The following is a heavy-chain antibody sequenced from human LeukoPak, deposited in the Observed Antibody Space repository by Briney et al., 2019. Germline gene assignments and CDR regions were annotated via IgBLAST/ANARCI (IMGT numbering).Heavy chain of an antibody. Sequence: SETLFLTCSVSGGSISPYFWSWIRQPPGKGLEWIGYIAYSGSTNYNPSLKSRVTISVDTSKNQFSLRLNSVTTADTAVYYCARDDYRGVTNFDPWGQGTLVTVSS. D-gene: IGHD3-10*01. V-gene: IGHV4-59*01. CDR3: ARDDYRGVTNFDP. CDR2: IAYSGST. J-gene: IGHJ5*02. CDR1: GGSISPYF.